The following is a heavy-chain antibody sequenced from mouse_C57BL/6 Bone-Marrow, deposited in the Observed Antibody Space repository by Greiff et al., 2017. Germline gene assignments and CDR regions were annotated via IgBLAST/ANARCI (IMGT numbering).Heavy chain of an antibody. CDR2: IYPGSGST. V-gene: IGHV1-55*01. D-gene: IGHD2-5*01. J-gene: IGHJ1*03. Sequence: QVQLQQPGAELVKPGASGKMSCKASGYTFTSYWITWVKQRPGQGLEWIGDIYPGSGSTNYNEEFKGKATLTVDTSYSTAYMQLSSLTSEDSAVYYCARPYYSNYWYFDVWGTGTTVTVSS. CDR3: ARPYYSNYWYFDV. CDR1: GYTFTSYW.